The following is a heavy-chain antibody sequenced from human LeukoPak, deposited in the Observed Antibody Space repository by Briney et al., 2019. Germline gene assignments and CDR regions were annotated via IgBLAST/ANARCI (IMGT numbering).Heavy chain of an antibody. D-gene: IGHD2-8*02. CDR3: ARDREVSGRTGLCY. Sequence: SLEGSCKASGYTLSSHYFHRGGQGPGQRAVWVGKINPSGGSTSYAQKFQGRVTMTRDTSTSAVYMELSSLRSEDTAVYYCARDREVSGRTGLCYWGQGTLVTVSS. J-gene: IGHJ4*02. CDR2: INPSGGST. CDR1: GYTLSSHY. V-gene: IGHV1-46*01.